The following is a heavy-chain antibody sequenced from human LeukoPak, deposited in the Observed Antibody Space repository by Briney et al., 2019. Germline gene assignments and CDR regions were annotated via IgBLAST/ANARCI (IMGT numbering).Heavy chain of an antibody. D-gene: IGHD2-21*02. CDR2: INPSGGST. V-gene: IGHV1-46*01. CDR1: GYTFTSYY. J-gene: IGHJ4*02. Sequence: ASVKVFCKASGYTFTSYYMHWARQAPGQGLEWMGIINPSGGSTSYAQKFQGRVTMTRDTSTSTVYMELSSLRSEDTAVYYCARGLWPVYVVVTAIGYFDYWGQGTLVTVSS. CDR3: ARGLWPVYVVVTAIGYFDY.